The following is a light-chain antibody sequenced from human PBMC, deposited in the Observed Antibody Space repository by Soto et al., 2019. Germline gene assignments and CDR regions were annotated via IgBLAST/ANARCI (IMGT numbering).Light chain of an antibody. CDR2: KAS. Sequence: AIRVTQSPSSLSASTVDRVTITCRXSQGISSYLAWYQQKPGKAPKLLIYKASTLKSGVPSRFSGSGSGTDLTLTISSLQSEDFAVYYCQQYNTWPPITFGQGTRLEIK. CDR3: QQYNTWPPIT. CDR1: QGISSY. V-gene: IGKV1-8*01. J-gene: IGKJ5*01.